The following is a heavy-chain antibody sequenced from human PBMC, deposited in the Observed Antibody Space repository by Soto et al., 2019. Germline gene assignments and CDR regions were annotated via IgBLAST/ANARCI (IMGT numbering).Heavy chain of an antibody. V-gene: IGHV4-59*01. D-gene: IGHD6-19*01. CDR3: ARSVAVPGAHIDY. J-gene: IGHJ4*02. CDR2: VYCTGST. CDR1: GGSISGSY. Sequence: SETLSLTCSVSGGSISGSYWIWIRQSPGKGLEWLGYVYCTGSTNYSPSLRSRVSIWVDTSKNEFSLRLSSVTAADTAVYFCARSVAVPGAHIDYWGQGTQVTVYS.